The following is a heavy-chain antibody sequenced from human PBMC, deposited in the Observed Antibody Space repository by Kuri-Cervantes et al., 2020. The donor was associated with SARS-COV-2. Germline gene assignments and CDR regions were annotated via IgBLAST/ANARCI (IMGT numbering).Heavy chain of an antibody. CDR2: INPNSGGT. J-gene: IGHJ6*03. D-gene: IGHD6-6*01. V-gene: IGHV1-2*06. CDR3: ARAPIAAPHYYYYYMDV. Sequence: ASVKVSCKASGYTFTGYYMHWVRQAPGQGLEWMGRINPNSGGTNYAQKFQGRVTMTRDTSISTAYMELSSLRSEDTAVYYCARAPIAAPHYYYYYMDVWGKGTTVTVSS. CDR1: GYTFTGYY.